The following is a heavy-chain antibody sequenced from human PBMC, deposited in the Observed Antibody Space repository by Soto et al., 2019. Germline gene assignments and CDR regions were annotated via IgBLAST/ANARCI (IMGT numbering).Heavy chain of an antibody. CDR2: IYWDDDK. Sequence: QITLKESGPPLVKPTQTLTLTCTFSGFSLSTSGVGVGWIRQPPGKALEWLALIYWDDDKRYSPSLKSRLTITKDTSNNPAVLTRTSIDPVDTATYYCAHRPGPLGFGESSDAFDICGQGTMITVSS. J-gene: IGHJ3*02. CDR3: AHRPGPLGFGESSDAFDI. V-gene: IGHV2-5*02. D-gene: IGHD3-10*01. CDR1: GFSLSTSGVG.